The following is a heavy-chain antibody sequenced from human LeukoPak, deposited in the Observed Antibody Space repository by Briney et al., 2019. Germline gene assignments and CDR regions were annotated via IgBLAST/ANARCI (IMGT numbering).Heavy chain of an antibody. CDR1: GYSFTGYY. J-gene: IGHJ4*02. D-gene: IGHD5-12*01. V-gene: IGHV1-2*06. CDR3: ARGPKGGSDY. Sequence: GASVKVSCKTSGYSFTGYYIHWVRQAPGQGPEWMGRINPISGDTRYAQKFQGRVTMSRDTSISTSFMTLRGLTSDDTAVYYCARGPKGGSDYWGQGTLVIVSS. CDR2: INPISGDT.